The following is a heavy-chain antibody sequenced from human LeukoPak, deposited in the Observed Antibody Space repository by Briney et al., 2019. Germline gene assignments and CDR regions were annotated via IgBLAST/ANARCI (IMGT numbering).Heavy chain of an antibody. Sequence: ASVKVSCKASGYTFTSYAMNWVRQAPGQGLEWMGWINTNTGNPTYAQGFTGRFVFSLDTSVSTAYLQISSLKAEDTAVYYCASGVIQLWLPYYYYGMDVWGQGTTVTVSS. J-gene: IGHJ6*02. CDR1: GYTFTSYA. D-gene: IGHD5-18*01. V-gene: IGHV7-4-1*02. CDR2: INTNTGNP. CDR3: ASGVIQLWLPYYYYGMDV.